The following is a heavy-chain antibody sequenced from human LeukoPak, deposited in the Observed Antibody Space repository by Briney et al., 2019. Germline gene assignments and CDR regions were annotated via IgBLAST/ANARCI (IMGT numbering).Heavy chain of an antibody. Sequence: GGSLRLSCAASGFTFSSYSMNWVRQAPVKGLEWVSSISSSSSYIYYADSVKGRFTISRDNAKNSLYLQMNSLRAEDTAVYYCARGQLWLLIDYWGQGTLVTVSS. J-gene: IGHJ4*02. D-gene: IGHD5-18*01. CDR2: ISSSSSYI. V-gene: IGHV3-21*01. CDR1: GFTFSSYS. CDR3: ARGQLWLLIDY.